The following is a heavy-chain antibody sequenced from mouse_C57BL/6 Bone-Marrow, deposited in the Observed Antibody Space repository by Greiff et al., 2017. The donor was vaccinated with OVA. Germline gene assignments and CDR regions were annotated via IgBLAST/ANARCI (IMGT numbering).Heavy chain of an antibody. CDR2: ISDGGSYT. V-gene: IGHV5-4*01. J-gene: IGHJ1*03. CDR1: GFTFSSYA. CDR3: IYYDYDGERYFDV. D-gene: IGHD2-4*01. Sequence: EVHLVESGGGLVKPGGSLKLSCAASGFTFSSYAMSWVRQTPEKRLEWVATISDGGSYTYYPDNVKGRFTISRDNAKNNLYLQMSHLKSEDTAMYYQIYYDYDGERYFDVWGTGTTVTVSS.